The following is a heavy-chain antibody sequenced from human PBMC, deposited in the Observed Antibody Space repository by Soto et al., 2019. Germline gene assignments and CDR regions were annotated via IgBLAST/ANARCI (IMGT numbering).Heavy chain of an antibody. Sequence: QVQLVQSGAEVKKPGSSVKVSCKASGGTFSSYTISWVRQAPGQGLEWMGRIIPILGIANYAQKFQGRVTTTXXKXTXXAYMELSSLRSEDTAVYYCASGYSYGIYYYYGMDVWGQGTTVTVSS. CDR2: IIPILGIA. V-gene: IGHV1-69*02. CDR1: GGTFSSYT. J-gene: IGHJ6*02. CDR3: ASGYSYGIYYYYGMDV. D-gene: IGHD5-18*01.